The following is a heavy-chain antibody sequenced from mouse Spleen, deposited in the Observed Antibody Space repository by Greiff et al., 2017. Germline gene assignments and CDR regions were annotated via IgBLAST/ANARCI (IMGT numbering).Heavy chain of an antibody. D-gene: IGHD2-14*01. Sequence: DVMLVESGGGLVKPGGSLKLSCAASGFTFSSYAMSWVRQTPEKRLEWVAYISSGGGNTYYPDSVKGRFTISRDNAKNTLYLQMSSLRSEDTALYYCAREAAYYRYDEEGYYAMDYWGQGTSVTVSS. CDR3: AREAAYYRYDEEGYYAMDY. CDR2: ISSGGGNT. V-gene: IGHV5-9*01. J-gene: IGHJ4*01. CDR1: GFTFSSYA.